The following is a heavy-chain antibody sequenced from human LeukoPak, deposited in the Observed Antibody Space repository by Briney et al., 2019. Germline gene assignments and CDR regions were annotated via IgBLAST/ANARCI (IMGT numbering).Heavy chain of an antibody. D-gene: IGHD3-22*01. V-gene: IGHV4-59*01. CDR1: GGSISSYY. J-gene: IGHJ3*02. Sequence: SETLSLTCTVSGGSISSYYWSWIRQPPGKGLEWIGYIYYSGSTNYNPSLKSRVTISVDTSKNQFSLKLSSVTAADTAVYYCAAHYYDWVGPAFDIWGQGTMVTVSS. CDR3: AAHYYDWVGPAFDI. CDR2: IYYSGST.